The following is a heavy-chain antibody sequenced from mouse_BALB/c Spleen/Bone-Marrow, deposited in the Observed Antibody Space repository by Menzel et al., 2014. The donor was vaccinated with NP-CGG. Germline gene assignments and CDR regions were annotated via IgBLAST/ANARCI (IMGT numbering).Heavy chain of an antibody. D-gene: IGHD1-1*01. V-gene: IGHV10-1*02. Sequence: EVQGVESGGGLVQPKGPLKLSCAASGFTFNTYAMNWVRQAPGKGLEWVARIRSKSNNYATYYADSVKDRFTISRDDSQSMLYLQMNNLKTEDTAMYYCVRHSYYYGSSYYAMDYWGQGTSVTVSS. CDR2: IRSKSNNYAT. CDR1: GFTFNTYA. J-gene: IGHJ4*01. CDR3: VRHSYYYGSSYYAMDY.